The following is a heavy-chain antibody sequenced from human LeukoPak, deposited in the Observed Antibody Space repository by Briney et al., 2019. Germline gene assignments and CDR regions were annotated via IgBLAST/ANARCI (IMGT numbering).Heavy chain of an antibody. V-gene: IGHV3-48*01. CDR1: GFTFSTYS. CDR3: ATYLSGSYYRGLY. D-gene: IGHD1-26*01. CDR2: ISTSSSTM. Sequence: PGGSLRLSCAGSGFTFSTYSMTWVRQAPGKGLEWVSYISTSSSTMLYADSVRGRFTISRDNAQNSLYLQMNSLRAEDAAVYYCATYLSGSYYRGLYWGQGTLVTVSS. J-gene: IGHJ4*02.